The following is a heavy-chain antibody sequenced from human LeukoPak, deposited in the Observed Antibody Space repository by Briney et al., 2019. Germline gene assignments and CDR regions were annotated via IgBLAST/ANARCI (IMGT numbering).Heavy chain of an antibody. CDR1: GFTFSRYW. CDR3: ARDGDLLWFGNVDYYYMDV. D-gene: IGHD3-10*01. CDR2: INQDRSEK. J-gene: IGHJ6*03. Sequence: GGSLRLSCAASGFTFSRYWMSWVRQAPGKGLEWVANINQDRSEKHYVDSVRGRFTISRDNAKNSLHLQMNGLRAEDTAVYHCARDGDLLWFGNVDYYYMDVWGKGTTVTVSS. V-gene: IGHV3-7*01.